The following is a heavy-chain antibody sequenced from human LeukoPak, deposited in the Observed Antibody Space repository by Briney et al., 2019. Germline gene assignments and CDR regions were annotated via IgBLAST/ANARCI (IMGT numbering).Heavy chain of an antibody. D-gene: IGHD3-22*01. V-gene: IGHV3-48*02. J-gene: IGHJ4*02. Sequence: GGSLRLSCAASGFTFSSYSMNWVRQAPGKGLEWVSYISSGSSVIYYADSVKGRFTISRDNAKNSLYLQMNSLRDEDTAVYYCARGSDYYSDYWGQGTLVTVS. CDR2: ISSGSSVI. CDR3: ARGSDYYSDY. CDR1: GFTFSSYS.